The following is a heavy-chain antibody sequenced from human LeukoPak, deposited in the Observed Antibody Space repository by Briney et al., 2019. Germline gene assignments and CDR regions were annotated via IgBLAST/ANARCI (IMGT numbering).Heavy chain of an antibody. CDR3: AKDPYGGWELLGWVDY. CDR2: ISGSGGST. V-gene: IGHV3-23*01. D-gene: IGHD1-26*01. CDR1: GFTFSSYA. Sequence: PGGSLRLSCAASGFTFSSYAMSWVRQAPGKGLEWVSAISGSGGSTYYAGSVKGRFTISRDNSKNTLYLQMNSLRAEDTAVYYRAKDPYGGWELLGWVDYWGQGTLVTVSS. J-gene: IGHJ4*02.